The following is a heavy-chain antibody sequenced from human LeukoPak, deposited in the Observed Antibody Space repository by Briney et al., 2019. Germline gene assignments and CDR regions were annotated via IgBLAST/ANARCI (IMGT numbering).Heavy chain of an antibody. CDR1: GGSISSYY. CDR2: IYYSGST. CDR3: ARHEVRDWFDP. Sequence: KPSETLSLTCTVSGGSISSYYWSWIRQPPGKGLEWIGYIYYSGSTNYNPSLKSRVTISVDTSKNQFSLKLSSVTAADTAVYYCARHEVRDWFDPWGQGTLVTVSS. V-gene: IGHV4-59*08. J-gene: IGHJ5*02.